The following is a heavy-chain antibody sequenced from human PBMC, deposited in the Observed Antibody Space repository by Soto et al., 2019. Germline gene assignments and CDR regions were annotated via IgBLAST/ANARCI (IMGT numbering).Heavy chain of an antibody. CDR2: ISSSGGST. CDR3: ARRDYFYIWGSYDY. CDR1: GFTFSSYA. V-gene: IGHV3-23*01. Sequence: EVQLLESGGGLVQPGGSLRLSCAASGFTFSSYAMGWVRQAPGKGLQWISVISSSGGSTYYADSVKGRFTIARDNSKDTLFLDINSLRAEDSAVYYCARRDYFYIWGSYDYWGQGTLVTVSS. J-gene: IGHJ4*02. D-gene: IGHD3-16*01.